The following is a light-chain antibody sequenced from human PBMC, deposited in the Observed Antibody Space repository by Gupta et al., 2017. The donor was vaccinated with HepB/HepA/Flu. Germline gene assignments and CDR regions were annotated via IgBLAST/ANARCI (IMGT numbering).Light chain of an antibody. CDR3: QQYGSSPPIT. Sequence: EIVVTQSPSTLFFAPGERATLSCRASQSVSSSYLAWYQQKPGQAPRLLIYGASSRATGIPDRFSGSGSGTDFTLTISRLEPEDFAVYYCQQYGSSPPITFGQGTRLEIK. CDR1: QSVSSSY. CDR2: GAS. V-gene: IGKV3-20*01. J-gene: IGKJ5*01.